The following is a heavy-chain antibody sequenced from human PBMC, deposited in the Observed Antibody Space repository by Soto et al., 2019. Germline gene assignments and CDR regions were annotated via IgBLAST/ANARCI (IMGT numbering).Heavy chain of an antibody. CDR1: GFTFSSYS. V-gene: IGHV3-21*01. J-gene: IGHJ6*02. D-gene: IGHD3-10*02. CDR2: ISSSSSYI. Sequence: EVQLVESGGGLVKPGGSLRLSCAASGFTFSSYSMNWVRQAPGKGLEWVSSISSSSSYIYYADSVKGRFTISRDNAKNSLYLQMNSLRAEDTAVYYCARDVHPDYYYGMDVWGQGTTVTVSS. CDR3: ARDVHPDYYYGMDV.